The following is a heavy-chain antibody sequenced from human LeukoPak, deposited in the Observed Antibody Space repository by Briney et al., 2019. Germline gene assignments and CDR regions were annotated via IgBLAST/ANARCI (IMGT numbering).Heavy chain of an antibody. V-gene: IGHV3-23*01. D-gene: IGHD3-9*01. CDR3: AKWGDYDVLTGYYVSDF. CDR2: ISGRSDNT. J-gene: IGHJ4*02. Sequence: GGSLRLSCAASGFIFSNYAMYWVRQAPGKGPEWVSAISGRSDNTYYADSVKGRFTLSRDSSKNTLYLQMNSLRAGDTAVYYCAKWGDYDVLTGYYVSDFWGQGTLVTVSS. CDR1: GFIFSNYA.